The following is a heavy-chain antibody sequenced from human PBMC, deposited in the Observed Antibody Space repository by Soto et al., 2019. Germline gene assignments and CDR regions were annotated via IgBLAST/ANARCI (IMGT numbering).Heavy chain of an antibody. CDR2: ISGSGGST. Sequence: GGSLRLSCAASGFTFSSYAMSWVRQAPGKGLEWVSAISGSGGSTYYADSVKGRFTISRDNSKNTLYLQMNSLRAEDTAVYYCAKEGGYSSSWFEFDYWGQGTLVTVLL. J-gene: IGHJ4*02. CDR3: AKEGGYSSSWFEFDY. D-gene: IGHD6-13*01. V-gene: IGHV3-23*01. CDR1: GFTFSSYA.